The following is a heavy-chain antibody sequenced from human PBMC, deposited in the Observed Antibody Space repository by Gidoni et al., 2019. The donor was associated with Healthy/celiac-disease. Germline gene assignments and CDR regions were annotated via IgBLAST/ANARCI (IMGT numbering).Heavy chain of an antibody. Sequence: QVQLVESGGGVVQRGRSLRLSGAASGFTFSSCGMHWVRQAPGKGLEWVAVISYDGSNKYYADSVKGRFTISRDNSKNTLYLQMNRLRAEDTAVYYCAKDFAAAENDWGQGTLVTVSS. V-gene: IGHV3-30*18. CDR1: GFTFSSCG. CDR2: ISYDGSNK. D-gene: IGHD6-13*01. CDR3: AKDFAAAEND. J-gene: IGHJ4*02.